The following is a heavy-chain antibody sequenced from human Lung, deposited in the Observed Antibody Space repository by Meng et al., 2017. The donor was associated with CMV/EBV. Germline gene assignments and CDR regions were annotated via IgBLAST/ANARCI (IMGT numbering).Heavy chain of an antibody. Sequence: RESGPGLGKPSQTLSLTCTGVGGSIRSGGSYWSWFRQHPGKGLEWIGYIHSSGSTYYNPSLRSRLTISVDTSKNQFSLKLSSVTAADTAVYYCARASYGSGSPLGESWFDPWGQGTLVTVSS. D-gene: IGHD3-10*01. CDR1: GGSIRSGGSY. CDR3: ARASYGSGSPLGESWFDP. CDR2: IHSSGST. V-gene: IGHV4-31*03. J-gene: IGHJ5*02.